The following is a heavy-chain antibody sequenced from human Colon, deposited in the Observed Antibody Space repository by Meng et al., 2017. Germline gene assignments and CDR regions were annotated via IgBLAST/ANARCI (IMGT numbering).Heavy chain of an antibody. Sequence: GESLKTSCVGSGFSFSGYGMHWVGQAPGKGLEWGAVIWGDGSIQKYADSVKGRFVISRDDSRKTLYLQMDSLRVEDTAVYYCATDSGGSPFDYWGQGSLVTVSS. CDR1: GFSFSGYG. D-gene: IGHD2-15*01. CDR2: IWGDGSIQ. J-gene: IGHJ4*02. CDR3: ATDSGGSPFDY. V-gene: IGHV3-33*01.